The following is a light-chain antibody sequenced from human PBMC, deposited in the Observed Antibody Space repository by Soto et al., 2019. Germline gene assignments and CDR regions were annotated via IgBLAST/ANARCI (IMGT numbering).Light chain of an antibody. CDR2: GAS. Sequence: EIVMTQSPATLSVSPGERATLSCRASQSVGSNLAWYQQKPGQAPRLLIHGASTRATGLPARFSGSGSGTEFTLTISSLQSEDFAVYSCQQYNNWLWTFGQGTKVDIK. CDR3: QQYNNWLWT. J-gene: IGKJ1*01. V-gene: IGKV3-15*01. CDR1: QSVGSN.